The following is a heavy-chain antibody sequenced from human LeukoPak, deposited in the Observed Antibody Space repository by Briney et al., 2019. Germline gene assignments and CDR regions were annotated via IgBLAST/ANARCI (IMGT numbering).Heavy chain of an antibody. J-gene: IGHJ1*01. CDR2: INHGGST. CDR3: ARVYYYDSSGYYYDSRRKYFQH. D-gene: IGHD3-22*01. CDR1: GGSFSGDF. V-gene: IGHV4-34*01. Sequence: PSETLSLTCAVYGGSFSGDFWSWIRQSPGKGLEWIGEINHGGSTNYNPSLKSRVTISVDTSKNQFSLKLSSVTAADTAVYYCARVYYYDSSGYYYDSRRKYFQHWGQGTLVTVSS.